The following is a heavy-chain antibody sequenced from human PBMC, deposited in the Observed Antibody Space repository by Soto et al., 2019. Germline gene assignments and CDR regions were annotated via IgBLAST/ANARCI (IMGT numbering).Heavy chain of an antibody. CDR1: GFTFSSYS. J-gene: IGHJ5*02. Sequence: PGGSLRLSCAASGFTFSSYSMNWVRQAPGKGLEWVSYISSSSSTIYYADSVKGRFTISRDNAKNSLYLQMNSLRAEDTAVYYCARVEKGLLWFGELSGSWGQGTLVTVSS. D-gene: IGHD3-10*01. CDR2: ISSSSSTI. V-gene: IGHV3-48*01. CDR3: ARVEKGLLWFGELSGS.